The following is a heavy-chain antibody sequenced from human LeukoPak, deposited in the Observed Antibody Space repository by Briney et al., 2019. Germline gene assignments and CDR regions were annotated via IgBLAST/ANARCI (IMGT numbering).Heavy chain of an antibody. CDR2: FGSAGDT. J-gene: IGHJ2*01. V-gene: IGHV3-13*01. CDR1: GFPFSAYD. CDR3: VRGALPGDNWYFDL. Sequence: AGGSLRLSCATSGFPFSAYDMHWVRQAPGKGLEWVSAFGSAGDTYYPGAVKGRFTISRGYATDSLYLQMNSLRAGDTAVYFCVRGALPGDNWYFDLWGRGTLVTVSS.